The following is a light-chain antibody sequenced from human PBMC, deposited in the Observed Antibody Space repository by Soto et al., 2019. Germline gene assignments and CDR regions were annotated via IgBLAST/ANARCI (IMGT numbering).Light chain of an antibody. CDR3: QQYGISPS. V-gene: IGKV3-20*01. CDR1: QSVSSSY. CDR2: GAS. Sequence: EIVLTQSPGTLSLSPGERATLSCRASQSVSSSYLAWYQQKPGQAPRLLIYGASSRATGIPDRFSGSGSGTDFTLTISRLEPEDFAVYYCQQYGISPSFGQGTKVEIK. J-gene: IGKJ1*01.